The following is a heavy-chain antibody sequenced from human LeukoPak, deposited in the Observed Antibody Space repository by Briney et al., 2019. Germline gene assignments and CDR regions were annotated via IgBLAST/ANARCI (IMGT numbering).Heavy chain of an antibody. D-gene: IGHD3-22*01. CDR1: GFTFSSYG. Sequence: GGSLRLSCAASGFTFSSYGMHWVRQAPGKGLEWVAVISYDGSNKYYADSVKGRFTISRDSSKNTLYLQMNTLRAEDTAVYYCARALGMGGYYYDYWGQGTLVTVSS. J-gene: IGHJ4*02. CDR3: ARALGMGGYYYDY. CDR2: ISYDGSNK. V-gene: IGHV3-30*03.